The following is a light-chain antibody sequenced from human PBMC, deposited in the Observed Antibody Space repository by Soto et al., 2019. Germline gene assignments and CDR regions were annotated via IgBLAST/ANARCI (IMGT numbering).Light chain of an antibody. CDR1: SSNIGAGYD. CDR2: GNS. Sequence: QSVLTQPPSVSGAPGQRVTISCTGSSSNIGAGYDVHWYQQLPGTAPKLLIYGNSNRPSGVPDRVSGSKSGTSASLAITGVEAEDEADDSCQSYDSSRRRVFGGGTELTVL. V-gene: IGLV1-40*01. J-gene: IGLJ3*02. CDR3: QSYDSSRRRV.